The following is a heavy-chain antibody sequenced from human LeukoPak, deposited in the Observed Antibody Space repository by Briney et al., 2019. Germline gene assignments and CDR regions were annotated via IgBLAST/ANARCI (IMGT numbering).Heavy chain of an antibody. D-gene: IGHD6-6*01. CDR2: ISSSSSYI. CDR3: ARDSQLNSIAARRPFDY. CDR1: GFTFSMDS. J-gene: IGHJ4*02. Sequence: PGGSLRLSCAASGFTFSMDSMNWVRQAPGKGLEWVSSISSSSSYIQYADSVKGRFTISRDNAENSLYLQMHSLRAEDTAVYYCARDSQLNSIAARRPFDYWGQGTLVTVSS. V-gene: IGHV3-21*01.